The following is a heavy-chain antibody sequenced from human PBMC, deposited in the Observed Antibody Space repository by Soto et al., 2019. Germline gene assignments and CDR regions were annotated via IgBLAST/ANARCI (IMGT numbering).Heavy chain of an antibody. CDR3: ARAPRGYDLNFDY. V-gene: IGHV1-8*01. J-gene: IGHJ4*02. Sequence: ASVKVSCKASGYTFTSYDINWVRQATGQGLEWMGWMNPNSGNTGYSQKFQGRVTTTRNTSISTAYMELSSLRSEDTAVYYCARAPRGYDLNFDYWGQGTLVTVSS. CDR2: MNPNSGNT. D-gene: IGHD5-12*01. CDR1: GYTFTSYD.